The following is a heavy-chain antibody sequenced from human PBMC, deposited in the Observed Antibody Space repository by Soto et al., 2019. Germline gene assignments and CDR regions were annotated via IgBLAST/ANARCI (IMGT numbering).Heavy chain of an antibody. J-gene: IGHJ4*02. V-gene: IGHV1-24*01. CDR1: GYTLAELS. Sequence: ASVKVSCKVSGYTLAELSMHWVRKAPGKGLEWMGGFDPEDGETIYAQQFQGRVTMTEDTSTNAAHMQLSGLRSDDTAVYYCATRGSHCSGGSCYFDYWGQGTLVTVSS. CDR2: FDPEDGET. CDR3: ATRGSHCSGGSCYFDY. D-gene: IGHD2-15*01.